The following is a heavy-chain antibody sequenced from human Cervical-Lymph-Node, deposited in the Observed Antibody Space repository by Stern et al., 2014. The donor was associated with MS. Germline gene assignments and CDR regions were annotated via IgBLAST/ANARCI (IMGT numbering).Heavy chain of an antibody. CDR2: ISYDGNHK. Sequence: QVQLVESGGGVVQPGRSLRLSCAASGITFTTYGMHWVRQAPGKGLEWVAVISYDGNHKYYADSVKGRFTISRDHCKNPVQLQMGKLQAEDPAFHYRAKGRLPVGISTGSRWGYSWGQGTMVIVSS. V-gene: IGHV3-30*18. CDR1: GITFTTYG. J-gene: IGHJ4*02. D-gene: IGHD1-26*01. CDR3: AKGRLPVGISTGSRWGYS.